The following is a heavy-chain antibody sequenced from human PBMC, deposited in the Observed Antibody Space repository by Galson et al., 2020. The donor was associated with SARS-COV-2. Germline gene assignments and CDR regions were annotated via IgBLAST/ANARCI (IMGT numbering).Heavy chain of an antibody. V-gene: IGHV3-11*01. CDR1: GFTFSDYN. D-gene: IGHD3-3*01. CDR2: IIGNGSPT. J-gene: IGHJ4*02. CDR3: ASTFFSPPDY. Sequence: GESLKISCVASGFTFSDYNMIWVRQAPGQGLEWISSIIGNGSPTYYADSVKGRFTISSDSAKNSLYLQMNSLRAEDTAVYYCASTFFSPPDYWGQGTLVSVSS.